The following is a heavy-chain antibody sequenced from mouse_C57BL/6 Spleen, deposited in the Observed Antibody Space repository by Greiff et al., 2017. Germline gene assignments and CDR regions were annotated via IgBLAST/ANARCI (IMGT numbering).Heavy chain of an antibody. D-gene: IGHD2-4*01. CDR2: INPSNGGT. CDR3: ARGDYDLAWFAY. J-gene: IGHJ3*01. CDR1: GYTFTSYW. V-gene: IGHV1-53*01. Sequence: QVQLQQPGTELVKPGASVKLSCKASGYTFTSYWMHWVKQRPGQGLEWIGNINPSNGGTNYNEKFKSKATLTVDKSSSTAYMQLSSLTSEDSAVYYGARGDYDLAWFAYWGQGTLVTVSA.